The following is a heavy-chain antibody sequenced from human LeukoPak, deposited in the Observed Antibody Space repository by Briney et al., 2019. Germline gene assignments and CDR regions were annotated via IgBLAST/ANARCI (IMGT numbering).Heavy chain of an antibody. V-gene: IGHV4-61*02. J-gene: IGHJ4*02. Sequence: PSETPSLTCTVSGGSISSGSYYWSWIRQPAGKGLEWIGRIYTSGSTNYNPSLKSRVTISVDTSKNQFSLKLSSVTAADTAVYYCAREGYQYYFDYWGQGTLVTVSS. CDR2: IYTSGST. D-gene: IGHD2-2*01. CDR1: GGSISSGSYY. CDR3: AREGYQYYFDY.